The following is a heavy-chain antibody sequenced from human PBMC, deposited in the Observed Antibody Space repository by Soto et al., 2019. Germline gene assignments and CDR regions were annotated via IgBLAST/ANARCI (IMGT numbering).Heavy chain of an antibody. CDR3: ARDYYDSSVYAACFDY. D-gene: IGHD3-22*01. V-gene: IGHV3-23*01. CDR1: GFTFSSYA. CDR2: ISGSDDST. J-gene: IGHJ4*02. Sequence: PGGSLRLSCAASGFTFSSYAMSWVRQAPGKGLEWVSVISGSDDSTYYADSVKGRFTISRDNSKNTLYLQMNSLRAEDTAVYYCARDYYDSSVYAACFDYWGQGTLVTVSS.